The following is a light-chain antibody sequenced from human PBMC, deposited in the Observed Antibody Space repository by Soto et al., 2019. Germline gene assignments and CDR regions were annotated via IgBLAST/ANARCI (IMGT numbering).Light chain of an antibody. CDR3: QQYNTWPPIT. Sequence: EIVMTQSPATLSVSPGERVTLSCRASQSVRSNLAWYQQKPGQAPRLLIYGASTRATGLPARFSGSGSWTDFTLTISSLQSEDFAVYYCQQYNTWPPITFGQGTRLEIK. CDR2: GAS. V-gene: IGKV3-15*01. J-gene: IGKJ5*01. CDR1: QSVRSN.